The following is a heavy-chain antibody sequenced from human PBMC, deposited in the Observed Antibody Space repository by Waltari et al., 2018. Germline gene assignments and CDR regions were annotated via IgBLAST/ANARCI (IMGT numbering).Heavy chain of an antibody. V-gene: IGHV1-69*11. CDR3: ARVGDQYDRTDGGPLDP. CDR2: ISPFRGTT. J-gene: IGHJ5*02. CDR1: GGSYSNFRELA. Sequence: QVHLEQSGAEVTKPGSSVRVSCMASGGSYSNFRELAPGWGRQAPGHGLEWLGWISPFRGTTNYAQKFQGRLSITADEASKTVYMELSSLRSEDTAVYYCARVGDQYDRTDGGPLDPWGQGTLVTVSS. D-gene: IGHD1-26*01.